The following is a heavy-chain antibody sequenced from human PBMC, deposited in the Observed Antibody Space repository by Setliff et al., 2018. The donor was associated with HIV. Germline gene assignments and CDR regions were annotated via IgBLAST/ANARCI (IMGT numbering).Heavy chain of an antibody. J-gene: IGHJ4*02. CDR2: INPIFGTP. CDR1: GGTFNIYS. CDR3: ARRTDSSGWPFDS. Sequence: SVKVSCKASGGTFNIYSIHWVRQAPGQGLEWMGGINPIFGTPHYGQRFLGRVTITADESTSTAYMELNGLKFDDTAVYYCARRTDSSGWPFDSWGRGTLVTAPQ. D-gene: IGHD6-19*01. V-gene: IGHV1-69*13.